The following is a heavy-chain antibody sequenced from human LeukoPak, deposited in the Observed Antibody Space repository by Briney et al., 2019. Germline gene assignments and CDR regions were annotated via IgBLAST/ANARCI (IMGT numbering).Heavy chain of an antibody. CDR2: ISYDGSKK. J-gene: IGHJ4*02. Sequence: AGGSLRLSCAVSGFTFSRYAMHWVRQAPGKGLEWVAVISYDGSKKADSVKGRFTISRDNSKNTLYLQMTSLRAEDTAVYYCARDSSDYWGQGTLVTVSS. V-gene: IGHV3-30-3*01. CDR3: ARDSSDY. CDR1: GFTFSRYA.